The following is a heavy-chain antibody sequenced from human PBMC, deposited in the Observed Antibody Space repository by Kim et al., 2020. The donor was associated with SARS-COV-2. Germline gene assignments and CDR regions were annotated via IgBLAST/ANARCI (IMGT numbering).Heavy chain of an antibody. CDR3: AREFFRSLRIAVAGTIGY. D-gene: IGHD6-19*01. CDR1: GFTFSSYA. Sequence: GGSLRLSCAASGFTFSSYAMHWVRQAPGKGLEWVAVISYDGSNKYYADSVKGRFTISRDNSKNTLYLQMNSLRAEDTAVYYCAREFFRSLRIAVAGTIGYWGQGTLVTVSS. CDR2: ISYDGSNK. J-gene: IGHJ4*02. V-gene: IGHV3-30-3*01.